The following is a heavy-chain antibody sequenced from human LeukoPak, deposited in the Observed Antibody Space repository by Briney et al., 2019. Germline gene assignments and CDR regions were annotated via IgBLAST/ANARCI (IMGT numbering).Heavy chain of an antibody. CDR1: GGSISSSSYY. Sequence: SETLSLTCTVSGGSISSSSYYWGWIRQPPGKGLEWIGSIYYSGSTYYNPSLKSRVTISVDTSKNQFSLKLSSVTAADTAVYYCARERGYYDSSGYNWGQGTLVTVSP. CDR3: ARERGYYDSSGYN. CDR2: IYYSGST. J-gene: IGHJ4*02. V-gene: IGHV4-39*07. D-gene: IGHD3-22*01.